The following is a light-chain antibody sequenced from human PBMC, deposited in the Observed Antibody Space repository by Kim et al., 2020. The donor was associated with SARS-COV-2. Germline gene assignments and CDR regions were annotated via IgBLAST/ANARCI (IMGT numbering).Light chain of an antibody. CDR1: NFGSKW. V-gene: IGLV3-21*03. CDR3: QVWDSSSDV. Sequence: VAPGKTARITWGGNNFGSKWVHLYQQKAGQAPVRVVYDDSDRLSGIPDRFSVSHSENTATLTISRVEAVDEADYYCQVWDSSSDVFGTGTKVTVL. CDR2: DDS. J-gene: IGLJ1*01.